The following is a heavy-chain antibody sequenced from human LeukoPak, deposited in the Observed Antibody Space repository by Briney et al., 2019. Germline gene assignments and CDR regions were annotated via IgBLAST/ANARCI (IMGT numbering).Heavy chain of an antibody. D-gene: IGHD2-2*01. CDR2: ISSSGTTI. J-gene: IGHJ4*02. CDR3: ARLFRGVVVIPADY. CDR1: GFTFSSYE. V-gene: IGHV3-48*03. Sequence: PGGSLRLSCAASGFTFSSYEMNWVCQAPGKGLEWVSYISSSGTTIYYADSVKGRFTISRDNAKNSLYLQMNNLRAEDTAVYYCARLFRGVVVIPADYWGQGTLVTVSS.